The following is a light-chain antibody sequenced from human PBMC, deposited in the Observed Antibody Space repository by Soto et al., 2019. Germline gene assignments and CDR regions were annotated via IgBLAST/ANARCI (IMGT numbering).Light chain of an antibody. J-gene: IGKJ1*01. CDR1: QSVSSY. CDR3: QQRSNWPGT. CDR2: DAS. Sequence: EIVLTQSPATLSLSPGERATLSCRASQSVSSYLAWYQQKPGQAPRLLIYDASNRATGIPARFSGSGSGTDFTLTISSLEPEHFAVYYCQQRSNWPGTFGQGTKVEIK. V-gene: IGKV3-11*01.